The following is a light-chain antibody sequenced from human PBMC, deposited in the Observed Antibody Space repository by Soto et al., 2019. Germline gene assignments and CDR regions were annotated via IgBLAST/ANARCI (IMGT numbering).Light chain of an antibody. CDR2: EVS. V-gene: IGLV2-14*03. Sequence: QSVLTQPASVSGSPGQSITISCSGTNTDVGGYNYVSWYQQYPGKAPKLIIYEVSNRPSGVSNRFSGSKSGNTASLTISGLQAEDEGGYYCSSYSDNSTYVFATGTKVTVL. CDR1: NTDVGGYNY. J-gene: IGLJ1*01. CDR3: SSYSDNSTYV.